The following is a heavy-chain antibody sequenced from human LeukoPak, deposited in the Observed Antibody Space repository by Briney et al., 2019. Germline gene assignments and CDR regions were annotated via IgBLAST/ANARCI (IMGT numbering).Heavy chain of an antibody. CDR2: INPSGGST. Sequence: ASVKVSCKASGYTFTGYYMHWVRQAPGQGLEWMGIINPSGGSTSYAQKFQGRVTMTRDMSTSTVYMELSSLRSEDTAVYYCARDTTYSSGWYVYYYYYMDVWGKGTTVTVSS. D-gene: IGHD6-19*01. V-gene: IGHV1-46*01. CDR1: GYTFTGYY. CDR3: ARDTTYSSGWYVYYYYYMDV. J-gene: IGHJ6*03.